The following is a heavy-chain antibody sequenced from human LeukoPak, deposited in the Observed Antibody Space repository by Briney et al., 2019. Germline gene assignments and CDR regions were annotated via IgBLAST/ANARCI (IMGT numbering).Heavy chain of an antibody. CDR1: GFTVSSNY. CDR2: IYSGGDT. V-gene: IGHV3-66*01. Sequence: PGGSLRLSCAVFGFTVSSNYMSWVRQAPGKGLEWVSVIYSGGDTYYADSVKGRFTISRDNSKNTLSLQMNSLRAEDTAVYYCARDSLYSGYDYWGQGTLVTVSS. J-gene: IGHJ4*02. D-gene: IGHD5-12*01. CDR3: ARDSLYSGYDY.